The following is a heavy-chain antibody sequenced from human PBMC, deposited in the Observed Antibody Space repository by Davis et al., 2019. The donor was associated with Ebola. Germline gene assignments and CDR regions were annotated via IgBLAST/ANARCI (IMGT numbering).Heavy chain of an antibody. Sequence: ASVKVSCKASGYTFTSYDINWVRQATEQGLEWMGWMNPNSGNTGYAQKFQGRVTMTRNTSISTAYMELSSLRSEDTAVYYCARGRGSIADTPDFDYWGQGTLVTVSS. CDR2: MNPNSGNT. CDR3: ARGRGSIADTPDFDY. J-gene: IGHJ4*02. CDR1: GYTFTSYD. D-gene: IGHD6-13*01. V-gene: IGHV1-8*01.